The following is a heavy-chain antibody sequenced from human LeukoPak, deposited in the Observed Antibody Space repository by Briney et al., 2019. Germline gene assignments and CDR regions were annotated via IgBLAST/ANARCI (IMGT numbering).Heavy chain of an antibody. CDR2: ISYDGSNK. CDR3: AKPRSSGGLYCFDY. CDR1: GFTFSSYA. Sequence: GRSLRLSCAASGFTFSSYAMHWVRQAPGKGLEWVAVISYDGSNKYYADSVKGRFTISRDNSKNTLYLQMNSLRAEDTAVYYCAKPRSSGGLYCFDYWGQGTLVTVSS. D-gene: IGHD2-15*01. V-gene: IGHV3-30-3*02. J-gene: IGHJ4*02.